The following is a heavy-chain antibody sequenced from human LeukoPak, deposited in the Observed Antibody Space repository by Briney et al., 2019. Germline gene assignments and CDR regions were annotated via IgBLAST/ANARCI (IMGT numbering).Heavy chain of an antibody. D-gene: IGHD5-18*01. CDR2: IYYSGST. CDR3: ARARHLPNTAMVGPHFDY. J-gene: IGHJ4*02. Sequence: SETLSLTRTVSGVSISSGDYYWSWIRQPPGKGLEWIGYIYYSGSTYYNPSLKSRVTISVDTSKNQFSLKLSSVTAADTAVYYCARARHLPNTAMVGPHFDYWGQGTLVTVSS. V-gene: IGHV4-30-4*01. CDR1: GVSISSGDYY.